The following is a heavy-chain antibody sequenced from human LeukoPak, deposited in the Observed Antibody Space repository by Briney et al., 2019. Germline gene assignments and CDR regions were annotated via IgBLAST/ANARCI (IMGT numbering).Heavy chain of an antibody. D-gene: IGHD3-22*01. Sequence: GGSLRLSCAASGFTVSSNYMSWVRQAPGKGLEWGSVIYSGGSTYYADSVKGRFTISRDNSKNTLYLQMNSLRAEDTAVYYCARPLYYYDSSGYGYWGQGTLVTVSS. J-gene: IGHJ4*02. CDR1: GFTVSSNY. V-gene: IGHV3-66*04. CDR3: ARPLYYYDSSGYGY. CDR2: IYSGGST.